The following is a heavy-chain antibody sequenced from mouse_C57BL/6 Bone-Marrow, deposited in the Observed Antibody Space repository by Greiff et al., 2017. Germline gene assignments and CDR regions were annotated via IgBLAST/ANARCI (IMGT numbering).Heavy chain of an antibody. D-gene: IGHD1-1*01. V-gene: IGHV1-59*01. J-gene: IGHJ2*01. CDR1: GYTFTSYW. CDR2: IDPSDSYT. Sequence: QVQLQQSGAELVRPGTSVKLSCKASGYTFTSYWMHWVKQRPGQGLAWIGVIDPSDSYTNYNQKFKGKATLTVDTSSSTAYMQLSSLTSEDSAVYYCARAFSTVVAVDYWGQGTTLTVSS. CDR3: ARAFSTVVAVDY.